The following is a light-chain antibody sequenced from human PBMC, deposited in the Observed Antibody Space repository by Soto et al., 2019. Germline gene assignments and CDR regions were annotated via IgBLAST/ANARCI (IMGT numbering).Light chain of an antibody. Sequence: DIQMTQSPSSVSASVGDSVTITCRASQGVSDWVAWYQQKPGEAPKLLIYGSSSLLSGVPSRFSGTRSGTDFTLTISSLQPEDFATYYCQNYNSAPLTFGGGTKVEIK. CDR2: GSS. CDR3: QNYNSAPLT. CDR1: QGVSDW. V-gene: IGKV1-12*01. J-gene: IGKJ4*01.